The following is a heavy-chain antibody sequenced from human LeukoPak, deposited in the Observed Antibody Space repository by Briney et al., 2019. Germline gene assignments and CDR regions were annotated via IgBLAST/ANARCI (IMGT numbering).Heavy chain of an antibody. D-gene: IGHD1/OR15-1a*01. CDR3: ARSRNNALDV. V-gene: IGHV3-48*02. Sequence: GGSLRLSCAASEFAFSNYGMNWVRQAPGKGLEWLSYITTTSTIYYADSMRGRFTISRDNAENSLYLQMNSLRDEDTAVYYCARSRNNALDVWGQGTTVTVSS. J-gene: IGHJ6*02. CDR1: EFAFSNYG. CDR2: ITTTSTI.